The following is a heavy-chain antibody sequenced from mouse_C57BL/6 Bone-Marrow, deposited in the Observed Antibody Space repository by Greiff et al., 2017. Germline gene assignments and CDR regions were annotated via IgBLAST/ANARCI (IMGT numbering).Heavy chain of an antibody. V-gene: IGHV1-55*01. CDR1: GYTFTSYW. Sequence: QVQLQQSGAELVKPGASVKMSCKASGYTFTSYWITWVKQRPGQGLEWIGDIYPGSGSTNYNEKFKSKATLTVDTSSSTAYMQLSSLTSEDSAVYYCARSHYSKSCFDYWGQGTTLTVSS. J-gene: IGHJ2*01. CDR3: ARSHYSKSCFDY. CDR2: IYPGSGST. D-gene: IGHD2-5*01.